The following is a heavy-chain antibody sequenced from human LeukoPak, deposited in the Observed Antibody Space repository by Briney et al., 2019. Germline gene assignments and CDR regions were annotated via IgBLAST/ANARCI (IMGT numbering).Heavy chain of an antibody. D-gene: IGHD2-15*01. CDR3: ARADIVVVVAATSDFDY. V-gene: IGHV1-18*01. Sequence: EASVKVSCKASGYTFTSYGISWVRQALGQGLEWMGWISAYNGSTNYAQKLQGRVTMTTDTSTSTAYMELRSLRSDDTAVYYCARADIVVVVAATSDFDYWGQGTLVTVSS. CDR1: GYTFTSYG. J-gene: IGHJ4*02. CDR2: ISAYNGST.